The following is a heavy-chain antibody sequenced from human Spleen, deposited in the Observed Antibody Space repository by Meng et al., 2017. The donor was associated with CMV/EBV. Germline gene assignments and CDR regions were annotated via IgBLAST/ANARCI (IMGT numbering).Heavy chain of an antibody. D-gene: IGHD2-2*01. V-gene: IGHV4-31*03. CDR1: GGSIISVGAY. Sequence: CSVSGGSIISVGAYWSWIRQHPGKGLEWIGYIHYSGNTYYNPSLKSRLTISVDTSTNHFSLRLSSVTAADTAVYYCARQTSAAIYFDSWGRGTLVTVSS. J-gene: IGHJ4*02. CDR2: IHYSGNT. CDR3: ARQTSAAIYFDS.